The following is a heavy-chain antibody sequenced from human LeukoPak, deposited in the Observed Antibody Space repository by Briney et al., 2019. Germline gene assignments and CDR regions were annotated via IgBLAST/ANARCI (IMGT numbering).Heavy chain of an antibody. D-gene: IGHD2-15*01. Sequence: GGSLRLSCTASGFTFSNYAMSWVRQAPGKGLEWVSALGGSGFFTVYGDSVKGRFTISRDNSKNTVYLQMRSLRAEDTALYYCAKLIGYCTGGSCYHDNFDVWGQGTMVTISS. CDR2: LGGSGFFT. J-gene: IGHJ3*01. CDR1: GFTFSNYA. V-gene: IGHV3-23*01. CDR3: AKLIGYCTGGSCYHDNFDV.